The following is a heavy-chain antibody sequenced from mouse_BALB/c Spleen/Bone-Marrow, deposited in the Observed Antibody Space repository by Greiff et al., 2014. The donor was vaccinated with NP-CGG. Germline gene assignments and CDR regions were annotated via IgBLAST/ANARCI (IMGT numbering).Heavy chain of an antibody. J-gene: IGHJ2*01. Sequence: DVKLVESGGGLVQPEGSLRLSCTTSGLTFTDYFMTWVRQPPGKALEWLGFIRNKPSGYTTEYNPSVKGRFSISRDNSQGIFYLQMNTLRAEDSAIYYCARDYNGYFDFWGQGTTLTVSS. V-gene: IGHV7-3*02. D-gene: IGHD6-1*01. CDR1: GLTFTDYF. CDR3: ARDYNGYFDF. CDR2: IRNKPSGYTT.